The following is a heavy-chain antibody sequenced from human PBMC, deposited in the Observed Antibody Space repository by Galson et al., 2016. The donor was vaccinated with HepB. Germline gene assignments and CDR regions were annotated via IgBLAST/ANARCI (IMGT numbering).Heavy chain of an antibody. Sequence: SVKVSCKASGYTFSGHGIAWVRQAPGQGLEWMGYISPYNSKTDYAQNFQGRITITTDASTSTAYMKVRSLKSDDTAVYYCARSGIIRVNWFDPWGQGTLVIVSS. J-gene: IGHJ5*02. CDR3: ARSGIIRVNWFDP. CDR1: GYTFSGHG. CDR2: ISPYNSKT. V-gene: IGHV1-18*01. D-gene: IGHD3-10*01.